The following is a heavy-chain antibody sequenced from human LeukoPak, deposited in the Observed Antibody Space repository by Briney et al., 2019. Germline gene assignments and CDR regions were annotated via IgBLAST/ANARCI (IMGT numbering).Heavy chain of an antibody. D-gene: IGHD6-13*01. Sequence: GGSLRLSCAASGFTFSSYSMNWVRQAPGKGLEWVSSISSSSSYIYYADSVKGRFTISRDSAKNSLYLQMNSLRAEDTAVYYCARGRADSSSWKFDYWGQGTLVTVSS. CDR1: GFTFSSYS. J-gene: IGHJ4*02. CDR2: ISSSSSYI. V-gene: IGHV3-21*01. CDR3: ARGRADSSSWKFDY.